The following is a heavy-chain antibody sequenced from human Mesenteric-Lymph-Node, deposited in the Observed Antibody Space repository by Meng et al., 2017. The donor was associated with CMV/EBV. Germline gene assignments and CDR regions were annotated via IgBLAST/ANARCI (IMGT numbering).Heavy chain of an antibody. CDR3: AREYYDFWSGYYDY. CDR2: IYHSGST. D-gene: IGHD3-3*01. V-gene: IGHV4-4*02. Sequence: GSLRLSCAVSGGSISSSNWWSWVRQPPGKGLEWIGEIYHSGSTNYNPSLKSRVTISVDKSKNQFSLKLSSVTAADTAVYYCAREYYDFWSGYYDYWGQGTLVTVSS. J-gene: IGHJ4*02. CDR1: GGSISSSNW.